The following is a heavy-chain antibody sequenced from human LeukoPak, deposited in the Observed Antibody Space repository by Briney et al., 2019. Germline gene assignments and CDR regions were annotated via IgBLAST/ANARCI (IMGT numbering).Heavy chain of an antibody. J-gene: IGHJ6*03. CDR2: IYPADSDT. CDR3: ARSYQMIYNYMDV. V-gene: IGHV5-51*01. Sequence: GASLKISCKGSGYSFSTYWIAWVRPMPGKGLGWMGIIYPADSDTRYSPSFQGQVTISVDKSINAAYLQWSSLKAADTAMYYCARSYQMIYNYMDVWGKGTTVTVSS. D-gene: IGHD2-2*01. CDR1: GYSFSTYW.